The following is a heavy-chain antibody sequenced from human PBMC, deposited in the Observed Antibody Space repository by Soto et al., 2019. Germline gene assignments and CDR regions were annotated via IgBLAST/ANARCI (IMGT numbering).Heavy chain of an antibody. J-gene: IGHJ4*02. V-gene: IGHV3-48*02. CDR2: ISGSSQTI. CDR1: GFIFNTYS. D-gene: IGHD2-15*01. Sequence: GGSLRLSCAASGFIFNTYSMNWVRQAPGKGLEWVSYISGSSQTIFYADSVRGRFTISRDNANNSTYLQMVSLRDEDTAVYYCARTLSWRRGPFDSWGQGTLVTVSS. CDR3: ARTLSWRRGPFDS.